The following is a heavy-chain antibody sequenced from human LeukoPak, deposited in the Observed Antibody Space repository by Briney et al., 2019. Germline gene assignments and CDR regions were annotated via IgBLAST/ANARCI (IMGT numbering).Heavy chain of an antibody. CDR3: AREGPDSSGYYFGDY. Sequence: PGGSLRLSCAASGFTFSSYAVHWVRQAPGKGLEWVAVISYDGSNKYYADSVKGRFTISRDNSKNTLYLQMNSLRAEDTAVYYCAREGPDSSGYYFGDYWGQGTLVTVSS. CDR2: ISYDGSNK. J-gene: IGHJ4*02. D-gene: IGHD3-22*01. V-gene: IGHV3-30-3*01. CDR1: GFTFSSYA.